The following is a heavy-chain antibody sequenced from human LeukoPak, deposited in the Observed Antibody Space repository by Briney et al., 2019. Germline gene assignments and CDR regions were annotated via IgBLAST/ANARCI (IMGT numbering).Heavy chain of an antibody. V-gene: IGHV4-34*01. J-gene: IGHJ4*02. D-gene: IGHD1-1*01. CDR1: GGSFSGYY. CDR2: INHSGST. CDR3: ARQNWNDVRHFDY. Sequence: SETLSLTCAVYGGSFSGYYWSWIRQPPGKGLEWIGEINHSGSTNYNPSLKSRVTISVDTSKNQFSLKLSSVTAADTAVYYCARQNWNDVRHFDYWGQGTLVTVSS.